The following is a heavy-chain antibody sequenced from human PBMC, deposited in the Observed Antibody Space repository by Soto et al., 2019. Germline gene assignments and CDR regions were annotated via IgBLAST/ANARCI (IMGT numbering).Heavy chain of an antibody. D-gene: IGHD5-12*01. CDR3: ATSGGRDGYSFDY. J-gene: IGHJ4*02. CDR1: GVTFNRQD. Sequence: SVKVSCKASGVTFNRQDMRWLRQAPGQGLEWMGGIIPMFGTPHYAEKFQDRVTITADESTGTAYLELSSLTSEDTAVYYCATSGGRDGYSFDYWGPGTLVTVSS. CDR2: IIPMFGTP. V-gene: IGHV1-69*13.